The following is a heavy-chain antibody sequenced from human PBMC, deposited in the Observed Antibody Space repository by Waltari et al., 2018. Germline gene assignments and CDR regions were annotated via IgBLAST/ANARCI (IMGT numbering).Heavy chain of an antibody. CDR3: AKHPTVGNFDY. Sequence: VQLLESGGGLVQPGGSLRLSCAASGFTFSNYAMSWVRQAPGRGVGWVSVMNGGGVNTYYAYSVKGRLTISRDKSKNTLYLQINSLRAEDTAVYYCAKHPTVGNFDYWGQGTLVTVSP. D-gene: IGHD4-4*01. V-gene: IGHV3-23*01. J-gene: IGHJ4*02. CDR1: GFTFSNYA. CDR2: MNGGGVNT.